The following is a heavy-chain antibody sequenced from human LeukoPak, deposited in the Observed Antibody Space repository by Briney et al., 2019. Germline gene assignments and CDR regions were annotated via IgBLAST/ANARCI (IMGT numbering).Heavy chain of an antibody. CDR2: ISYDGSNK. D-gene: IGHD2-21*02. Sequence: GSLRLSCAASGFTFSSYGMHWVLQAPGKGLEWVAVISYDGSNKYYADSVKGRFTISRDNSKNTLYLQMNSLRAEDTAVYYCAKDVTGGWFDPWGQGTLVTVSS. CDR3: AKDVTGGWFDP. V-gene: IGHV3-30*18. CDR1: GFTFSSYG. J-gene: IGHJ5*02.